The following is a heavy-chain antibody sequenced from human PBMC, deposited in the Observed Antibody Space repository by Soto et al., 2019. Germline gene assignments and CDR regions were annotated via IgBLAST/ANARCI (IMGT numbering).Heavy chain of an antibody. V-gene: IGHV3-21*01. CDR1: GFTFSSYI. CDR2: ISSSSSYI. Sequence: EVQLVESGGGLVKPGGSLRLSWAASGFTFSSYIMNWVRQAPGKGLEWVSSISSSSSYIYYADSVKGRFTISRDNANNSLYLQMNSLRAEDTAVYYCARGQTGNWFDPWGQGTLVTVSS. CDR3: ARGQTGNWFDP. J-gene: IGHJ5*02.